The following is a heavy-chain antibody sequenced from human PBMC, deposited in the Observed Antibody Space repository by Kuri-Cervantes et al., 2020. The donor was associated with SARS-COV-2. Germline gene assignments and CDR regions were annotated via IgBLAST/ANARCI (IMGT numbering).Heavy chain of an antibody. CDR2: IDQDGYYN. J-gene: IGHJ4*02. CDR3: ARPSVNTGCYFPD. CDR1: GFTFSSYY. D-gene: IGHD2-8*02. V-gene: IGHV3-7*03. Sequence: SLMLTCAVSGFTFSSYYMGWFRQAPGKGLEWVANIDQDGYYNYFVASVKRRFSIPRDNAKNSLFLQMNSLRAEDTAIYFCARPSVNTGCYFPDWGQGTLVTVSS.